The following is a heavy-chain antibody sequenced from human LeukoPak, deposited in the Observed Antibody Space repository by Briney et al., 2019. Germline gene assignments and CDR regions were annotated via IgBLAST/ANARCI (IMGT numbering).Heavy chain of an antibody. CDR2: ISGGGGTT. J-gene: IGHJ6*02. CDR3: ARAHSSGWYDGVGSYYYYGMDV. Sequence: PGGSLRLSCAVSGLIFSNYGMIWVRQAPGKGLEWVSGISGGGGTTYYADSVKGRFTISRDNSKNTLYLQMNSLRAEDTAVYYCARAHSSGWYDGVGSYYYYGMDVWGQGTTVTVSS. D-gene: IGHD6-19*01. CDR1: GLIFSNYG. V-gene: IGHV3-23*01.